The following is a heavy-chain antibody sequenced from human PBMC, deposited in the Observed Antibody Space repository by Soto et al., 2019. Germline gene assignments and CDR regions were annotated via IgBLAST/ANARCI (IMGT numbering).Heavy chain of an antibody. Sequence: PSLTCTVSGGAISGYYWTWIRQPAGKGLEWIGRIYSSGGTKYNPSLKSRVDMSLDMSKNQFSLRLNSVTAADTAVYYCARGQRFSDSFDPWGQGTLVTVSS. V-gene: IGHV4-4*07. J-gene: IGHJ5*02. CDR2: IYSSGGT. CDR3: ARGQRFSDSFDP. D-gene: IGHD3-3*01. CDR1: GGAISGYY.